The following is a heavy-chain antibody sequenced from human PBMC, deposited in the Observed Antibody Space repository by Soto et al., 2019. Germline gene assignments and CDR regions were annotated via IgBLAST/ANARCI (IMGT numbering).Heavy chain of an antibody. Sequence: GGSLRLSCAASGFTFSSYAMSWVRQAPGKGLEWVSAISGSGGSTYYADSVKGRFTISRDNSKNTLYLQMNSLRAEDTAVYYCAKDLTICSGGSCHGPLFDYWGQGTLVTVSS. CDR3: AKDLTICSGGSCHGPLFDY. V-gene: IGHV3-23*01. CDR1: GFTFSSYA. D-gene: IGHD2-15*01. J-gene: IGHJ4*02. CDR2: ISGSGGST.